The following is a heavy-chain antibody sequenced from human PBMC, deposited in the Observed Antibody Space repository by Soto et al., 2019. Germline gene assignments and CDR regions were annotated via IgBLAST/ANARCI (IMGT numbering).Heavy chain of an antibody. CDR3: AREREGGWFDP. D-gene: IGHD1-26*01. Sequence: ESGGGLVQPGGSLRLSCAASGFTVSSNYMSWVRQAPGKGLEWVSVIYSGGSTYYADSVKGRFTISRDNSKNTLYLQMNSLRAEDTAVYYCAREREGGWFDPWGQGTLVTVSS. CDR2: IYSGGST. CDR1: GFTVSSNY. V-gene: IGHV3-66*01. J-gene: IGHJ5*02.